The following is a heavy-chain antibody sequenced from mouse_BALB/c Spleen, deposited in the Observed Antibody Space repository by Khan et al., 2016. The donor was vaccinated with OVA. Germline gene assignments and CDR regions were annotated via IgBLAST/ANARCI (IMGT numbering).Heavy chain of an antibody. D-gene: IGHD2-12*01. J-gene: IGHJ4*01. CDR1: GYTFTNAG. V-gene: IGHV9-4*02. CDR2: INTHSGVP. Sequence: QIQLVQSGPELKRPGETVRISCKASGYTFTNAGMQWVQKMPGKGLKWIGWINTHSGVPKYAEAFKGRFAFSLETSATTAYLQITNLKNEDTATYFCARGGAAYYKNDGGAMDYWGQGTSVTVSS. CDR3: ARGGAAYYKNDGGAMDY.